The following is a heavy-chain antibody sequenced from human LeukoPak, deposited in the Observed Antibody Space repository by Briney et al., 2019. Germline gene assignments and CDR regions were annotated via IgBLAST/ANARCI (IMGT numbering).Heavy chain of an antibody. J-gene: IGHJ6*03. CDR3: AKGPTVTTSWYYYMDV. CDR2: ISWDGGST. CDR1: RFTFDDYT. D-gene: IGHD4-17*01. V-gene: IGHV3-43*01. Sequence: PGGSLRLSCAASRFTFDDYTMHWVRQAPGKGLEWVSLISWDGGSTYYADSVKGRFTISRDNSKNSLYLQMNSLRTEDTALYYCAKGPTVTTSWYYYMDVWGKGTTVTVSS.